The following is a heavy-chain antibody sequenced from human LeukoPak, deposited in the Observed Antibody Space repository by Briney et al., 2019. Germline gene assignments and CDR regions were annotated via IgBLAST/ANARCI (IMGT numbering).Heavy chain of an antibody. V-gene: IGHV4-34*01. Sequence: PSETLSLTCAVYGGSFSGYYWSWIRQPPGKGLEWIGEINHSGSTNYNPSLKSRVTISVDTSKNQFSLKLSSVTAADTAVYYCARQGEEGEDWFDPWGQGTLVTVSS. J-gene: IGHJ5*02. CDR2: INHSGST. D-gene: IGHD1-26*01. CDR1: GGSFSGYY. CDR3: ARQGEEGEDWFDP.